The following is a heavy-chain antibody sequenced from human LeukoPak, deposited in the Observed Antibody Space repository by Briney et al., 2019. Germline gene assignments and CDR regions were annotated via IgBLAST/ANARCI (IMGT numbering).Heavy chain of an antibody. D-gene: IGHD5-18*01. J-gene: IGHJ4*02. Sequence: GGSLRLSCVDSGFTFNTYTINWVRQAPGKGLEWVSSISSSSSYIHYADSVKGRFTISRDNAKNSLYLQMNSLEASDTAMYYCARHEQVDTTIEDWGQGTLVTVSS. CDR1: GFTFNTYT. V-gene: IGHV3-21*04. CDR2: ISSSSSYI. CDR3: ARHEQVDTTIED.